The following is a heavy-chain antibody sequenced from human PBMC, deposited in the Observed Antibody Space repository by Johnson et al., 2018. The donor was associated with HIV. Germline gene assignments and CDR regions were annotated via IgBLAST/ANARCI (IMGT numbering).Heavy chain of an antibody. J-gene: IGHJ3*02. V-gene: IGHV3-30*02. CDR1: GFTFSSYG. CDR3: ATDGPCSTSWYCTFDI. Sequence: QEQLVESGGGVVQPGGSLRLSCAASGFTFSSYGMHWVRQAPGKGLEWVAFIRYDGSNNYYADSVKGRFTISRDNSKNTLYLQMNSLRADDTAVYYCATDGPCSTSWYCTFDIWGQGTMVTVSS. D-gene: IGHD6-13*01. CDR2: IRYDGSNN.